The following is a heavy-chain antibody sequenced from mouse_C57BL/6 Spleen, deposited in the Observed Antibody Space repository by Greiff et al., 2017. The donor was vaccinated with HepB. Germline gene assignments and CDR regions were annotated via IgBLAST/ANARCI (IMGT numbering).Heavy chain of an antibody. CDR2: IHPNSGST. CDR1: GYTFTSYW. D-gene: IGHD1-1*01. Sequence: QVQLQQPGAELVKPGASVKLSCKASGYTFTSYWMHWVKQRPGQGLEWIGMIHPNSGSTNYNEKFKSKATLTVDKSSSTAYMPLSSLTSEDSAVYYGARRITAGVGGVWYFDVWGKGTTVTVAS. J-gene: IGHJ1*03. V-gene: IGHV1-64*01. CDR3: ARRITAGVGGVWYFDV.